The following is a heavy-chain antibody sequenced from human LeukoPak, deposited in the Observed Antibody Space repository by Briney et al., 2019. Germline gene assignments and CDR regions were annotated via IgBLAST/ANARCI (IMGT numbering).Heavy chain of an antibody. CDR3: AKPIIHSGYYYAVYYIFDY. V-gene: IGHV3-30*04. J-gene: IGHJ4*02. CDR1: GFTFSSYA. Sequence: GGSLRLSCAASGFTFSSYAMHWVRQAPGKGLEWVAVISYDGSNKYYADSVKGRFTISRDNSKNTLYLQMNSLRAEDTAVYYCAKPIIHSGYYYAVYYIFDYWGQGTLVTVSS. CDR2: ISYDGSNK. D-gene: IGHD3-22*01.